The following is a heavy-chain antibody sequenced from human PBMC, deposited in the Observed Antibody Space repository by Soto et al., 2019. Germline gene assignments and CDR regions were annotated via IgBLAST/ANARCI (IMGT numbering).Heavy chain of an antibody. Sequence: QVQLVQSGAEVKKPGSSVKVSCKASGGTFSSYAISWVRQAPGQGLEWMGGIIPIFGTADYAQKFQGRVTITADESTITGNMELSSLRSEDTAVYYCASHYDSSGYYDRGLDYWGQGPLVTVSS. J-gene: IGHJ4*02. CDR1: GGTFSSYA. CDR2: IIPIFGTA. V-gene: IGHV1-69*12. CDR3: ASHYDSSGYYDRGLDY. D-gene: IGHD3-22*01.